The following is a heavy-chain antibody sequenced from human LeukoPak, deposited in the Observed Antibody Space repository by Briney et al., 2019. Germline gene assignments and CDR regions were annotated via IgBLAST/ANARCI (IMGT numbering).Heavy chain of an antibody. CDR2: IIPIFGTA. J-gene: IGHJ4*02. CDR3: ARELIVGAVDY. Sequence: GASVKVFCKASGGTFSSYAISWVRQAPGQGLEWMGRIIPIFGTANYAQKFQGRVTITTGESTSTAYMELSSLRSEDTAVYYCARELIVGAVDYWGQGTLVTVSS. D-gene: IGHD1-26*01. V-gene: IGHV1-69*05. CDR1: GGTFSSYA.